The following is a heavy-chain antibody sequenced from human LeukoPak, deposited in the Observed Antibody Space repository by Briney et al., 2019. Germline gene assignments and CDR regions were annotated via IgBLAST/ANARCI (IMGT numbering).Heavy chain of an antibody. CDR1: GFTSSNAW. CDR2: IKSKTDGGTA. CDR3: ARQQLVFDH. V-gene: IGHV3-15*01. Sequence: PGGSLRLSCAASGFTSSNAWMTWVRPAPGKGLEWVGRIKSKTDGGTADYAAPVKGRFTISRDDSKNTLYLQMNSLRTEDTAVYYCARQQLVFDHWGQGSLVTVSS. J-gene: IGHJ4*02. D-gene: IGHD6-13*01.